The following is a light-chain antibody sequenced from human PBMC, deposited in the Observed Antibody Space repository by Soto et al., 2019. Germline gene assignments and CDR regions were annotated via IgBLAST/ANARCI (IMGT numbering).Light chain of an antibody. CDR2: GAS. V-gene: IGKV3-20*01. J-gene: IGKJ5*01. Sequence: EIVLTQSPGTLSLSPGERTTLSCRASQSISRYLAWYQQKPGQGPRLLIYGASSRATGTPDRFSGSGSGTDFALTISILGPEDFAVYYCQQYVSSGTFGQGTRLEIK. CDR3: QQYVSSGT. CDR1: QSISRY.